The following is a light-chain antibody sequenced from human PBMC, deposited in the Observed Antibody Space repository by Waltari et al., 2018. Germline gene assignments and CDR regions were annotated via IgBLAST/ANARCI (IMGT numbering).Light chain of an antibody. J-gene: IGLJ3*02. Sequence: QTVVTQEPSLSVSPGGTVTLTCVLNSGSLSTTSYATWYQQTPGQAPRTCVYKGNSRYSGVPDRFSGSILGNKAALTITGAQAQDESDYYCSLYMGSGIWVFGGGTKLTVL. V-gene: IGLV8-61*01. CDR3: SLYMGSGIWV. CDR2: KGN. CDR1: SGSLSTTSY.